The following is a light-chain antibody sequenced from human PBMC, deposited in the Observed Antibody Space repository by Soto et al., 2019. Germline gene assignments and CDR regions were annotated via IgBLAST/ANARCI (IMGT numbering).Light chain of an antibody. CDR3: QQAYRFPIT. V-gene: IGKV1-12*01. CDR1: QDIAAY. J-gene: IGKJ5*01. CDR2: AAS. Sequence: DIQMTQSPSSVSASVGDRVTITCRASQDIAAYLAWYQHKPGRAPELLIHAASSLQSGVPSRFSGSGSGTDFTLTINSLQPEDFATYYCQQAYRFPITFGQGTRLEI.